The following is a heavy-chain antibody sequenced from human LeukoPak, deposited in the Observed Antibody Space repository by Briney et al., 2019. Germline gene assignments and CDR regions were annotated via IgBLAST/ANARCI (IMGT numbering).Heavy chain of an antibody. D-gene: IGHD6-19*01. J-gene: IGHJ4*02. CDR3: ARDNGSGWSNLYYFDY. V-gene: IGHV1-2*02. CDR2: INPNSGGT. CDR1: GYTFTGYY. Sequence: ASVEVSCKASGYTFTGYYMHWVRQAPGQGLEWMGWINPNSGGTNYAQKFQGRVTMTRDTSISTAYMELSRLRSDDTAVYYCARDNGSGWSNLYYFDYWGQGTLVTVSS.